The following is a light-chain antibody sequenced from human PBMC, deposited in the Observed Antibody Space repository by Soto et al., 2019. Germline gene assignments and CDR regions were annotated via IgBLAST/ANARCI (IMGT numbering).Light chain of an antibody. V-gene: IGKV3-20*01. CDR1: QSLSSGY. Sequence: EIVLTQSPGILSLFPGEGATLSCRASQSLSSGYLAWYQQKPGQAPRLLIYGVSSRATGIPDRFSGSGSGTDFTLTISRLEPEDFAVYYCQQYSSSLVYTFGQGTKLEIK. J-gene: IGKJ2*01. CDR3: QQYSSSLVYT. CDR2: GVS.